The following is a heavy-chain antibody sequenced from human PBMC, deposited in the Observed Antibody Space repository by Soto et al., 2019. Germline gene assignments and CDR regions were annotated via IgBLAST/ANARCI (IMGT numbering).Heavy chain of an antibody. J-gene: IGHJ3*02. V-gene: IGHV3-23*01. Sequence: EVQLLESGGGLVQPAGSLRLSCAASGFTFSSYAMSWVRQAPGKGLEWVSAISGSGGSTYYADSVKGRFTISRATSKNTLYLQMNSLRAEDTAVYDCAKDHGSSDAFDIWGRWPMVSVSS. CDR2: ISGSGGST. CDR1: GFTFSSYA. CDR3: AKDHGSSDAFDI. D-gene: IGHD2-2*01.